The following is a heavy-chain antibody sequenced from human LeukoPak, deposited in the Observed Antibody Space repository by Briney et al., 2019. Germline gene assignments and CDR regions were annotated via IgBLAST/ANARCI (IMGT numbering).Heavy chain of an antibody. V-gene: IGHV4-34*01. J-gene: IGHJ3*02. CDR1: GGSFSGYY. D-gene: IGHD2-21*02. Sequence: PSETLSLTCAVYGGSFSGYYWSWIRQPPGKGLEWIGEINHSGSTNYNPSLKSRVTISVDRSKNQFSLKLSSVTAADTAVYYCARSSVVTAIARAFDIWGQGTMVTVSS. CDR2: INHSGST. CDR3: ARSSVVTAIARAFDI.